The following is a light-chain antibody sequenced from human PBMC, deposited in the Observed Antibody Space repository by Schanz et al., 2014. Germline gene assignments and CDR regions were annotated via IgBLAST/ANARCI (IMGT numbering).Light chain of an antibody. V-gene: IGKV1-12*01. J-gene: IGKJ1*01. CDR2: TAS. CDR3: QQYKSYWA. Sequence: DIQMTQSPSSVSASVGDTVTFTCRASQAIGKWLAWYQQKPGKAPNLLIFTASRLQSGVPSRYSGGGSGTEFALSVSSLQRDDFATYYCQQYKSYWAFGQGTKVESK. CDR1: QAIGKW.